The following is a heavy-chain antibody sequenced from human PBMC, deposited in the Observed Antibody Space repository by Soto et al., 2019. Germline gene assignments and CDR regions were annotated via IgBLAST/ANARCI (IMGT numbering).Heavy chain of an antibody. CDR3: TTGIRDSSGSMRLYDYYDMCV. J-gene: IGHJ6*02. Sequence: PGGSLRLSCAASGFTFSNAWMSWVRQAPGKGLEWVGRIKSKTDGGTTDYAAPVKGRFTISRDDSKNTLYLQMNSLKTEETAVYYSTTGIRDSSGSMRLYDYYDMCVWGQGTTVTVSS. CDR1: GFTFSNAW. CDR2: IKSKTDGGTT. V-gene: IGHV3-15*01. D-gene: IGHD3-22*01.